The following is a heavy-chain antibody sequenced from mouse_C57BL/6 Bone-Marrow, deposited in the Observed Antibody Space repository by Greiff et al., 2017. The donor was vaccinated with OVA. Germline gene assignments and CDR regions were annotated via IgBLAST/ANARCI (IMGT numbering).Heavy chain of an antibody. CDR1: GFTFSDYG. Sequence: EVMLVEPGGGLVQPGGSLKLSCAASGFTFSDYGMAWVRQAPRQGPEWVAFISNLAYSIYYADTVTGRSTMSRENAKNTLYLEMSSLRSEDTAMYYCARHSNLYYYAMDYWGQGTSVTVSS. D-gene: IGHD2-5*01. J-gene: IGHJ4*01. CDR3: ARHSNLYYYAMDY. V-gene: IGHV5-15*01. CDR2: ISNLAYSI.